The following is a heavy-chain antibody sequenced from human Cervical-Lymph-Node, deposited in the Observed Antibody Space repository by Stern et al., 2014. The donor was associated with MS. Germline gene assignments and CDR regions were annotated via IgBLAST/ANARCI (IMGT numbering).Heavy chain of an antibody. V-gene: IGHV1-69*01. CDR3: TRGEAAAFDY. J-gene: IGHJ4*02. Sequence: QVQLVQSGAEVKKPGSSGKVSCKASGGTFSNYAFNWVRQAPGQGLEWMGGVIPMFATSNYAQKFQGRVTITADESTSTTYMEVSSLTSEDTAVYYCTRGEAAAFDYWGQGTLVTVSS. CDR1: GGTFSNYA. CDR2: VIPMFATS. D-gene: IGHD2-2*01.